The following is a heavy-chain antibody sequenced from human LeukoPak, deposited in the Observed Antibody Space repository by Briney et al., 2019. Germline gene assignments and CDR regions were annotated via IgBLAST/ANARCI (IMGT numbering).Heavy chain of an antibody. Sequence: SQTLSLTCAVSGGSISSGGYYWSWIRQPPGKGLEWIGYIYYSGSTNYNPSLKSRVTISVDTSKNQFSLKLSSVTAADTAVYYCASFSTGYDDAFDIWGQGTMVTVSS. CDR1: GGSISSGGYY. V-gene: IGHV4-61*08. CDR2: IYYSGST. D-gene: IGHD5-12*01. CDR3: ASFSTGYDDAFDI. J-gene: IGHJ3*02.